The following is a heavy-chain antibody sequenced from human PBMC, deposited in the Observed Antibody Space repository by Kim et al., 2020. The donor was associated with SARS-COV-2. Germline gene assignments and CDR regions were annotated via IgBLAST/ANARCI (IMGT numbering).Heavy chain of an antibody. CDR1: GFTFSDYY. Sequence: GGSLRLSCAASGFTFSDYYMSWIRQAPGKGLEWVSYISSSSSYTNYADSVKGRFTISRDNAKNSLYLQMNSLRAEDTAVYYCARGGYCSSTSCYLGAFDIWGQGTLVTVSS. D-gene: IGHD2-2*01. J-gene: IGHJ3*02. CDR3: ARGGYCSSTSCYLGAFDI. V-gene: IGHV3-11*06. CDR2: ISSSSSYT.